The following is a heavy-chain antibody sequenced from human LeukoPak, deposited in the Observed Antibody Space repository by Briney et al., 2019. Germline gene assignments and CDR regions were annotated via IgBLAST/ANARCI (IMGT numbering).Heavy chain of an antibody. D-gene: IGHD5-18*01. Sequence: SVKVSCKASGGTFSSYAIIWVRQAPGQGLEWMGGIIPIFGTTNYAQKFQGRVTITADKSTSTAYMELSSLRAEDTAVYYCARDRGVAPQLWTDLDHWGQGTLVTVSS. CDR1: GGTFSSYA. V-gene: IGHV1-69*06. J-gene: IGHJ4*02. CDR2: IIPIFGTT. CDR3: ARDRGVAPQLWTDLDH.